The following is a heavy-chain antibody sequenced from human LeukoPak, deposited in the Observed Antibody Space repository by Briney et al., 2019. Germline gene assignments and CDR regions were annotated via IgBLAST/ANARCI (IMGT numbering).Heavy chain of an antibody. CDR2: INPKSGGT. J-gene: IGHJ3*01. V-gene: IGHV1-2*02. Sequence: ASVKVSCKASGYTFTDYYIHWVRQAPGQGLEWMGWINPKSGGTDSAQKFQGRVTMTRDTSISSAYVELSRLSSDDTAVYYCARGDCSGATCYELFDVWGRGTKVTVSS. CDR1: GYTFTDYY. D-gene: IGHD2-2*01. CDR3: ARGDCSGATCYELFDV.